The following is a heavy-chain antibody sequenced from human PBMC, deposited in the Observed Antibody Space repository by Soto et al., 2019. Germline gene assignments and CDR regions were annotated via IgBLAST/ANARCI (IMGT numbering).Heavy chain of an antibody. D-gene: IGHD6-13*01. V-gene: IGHV1-18*01. CDR2: ISAYNGNT. CDR1: GYTFTSYG. CDR3: ARDWGQQQLVPDYYYGMDV. J-gene: IGHJ6*02. Sequence: QVQLVQSGAEVKKPGASVKVSCKASGYTFTSYGISWVRQAPGQGLEWMGWISAYNGNTNYAQKLQGRATMTTDTPTSTAYMELRSLRSDDTAVYYCARDWGQQQLVPDYYYGMDVWGQGTTVTVSS.